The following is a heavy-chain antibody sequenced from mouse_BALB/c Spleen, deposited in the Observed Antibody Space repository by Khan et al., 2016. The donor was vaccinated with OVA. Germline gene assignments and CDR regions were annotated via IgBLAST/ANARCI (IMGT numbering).Heavy chain of an antibody. Sequence: EVELVESGGDLVKPGGPLKLSCAASGFTFSTYAMSWVRQTPEKRLEWVATISSGGDYTYYPDSVKGRFTLSRVNTKNTLYLQMRSLRSEDTAMYYCARHNYGPFAYWGQGTLVTVSA. D-gene: IGHD1-1*01. J-gene: IGHJ3*01. CDR2: ISSGGDYT. CDR3: ARHNYGPFAY. CDR1: GFTFSTYA. V-gene: IGHV5-9-3*01.